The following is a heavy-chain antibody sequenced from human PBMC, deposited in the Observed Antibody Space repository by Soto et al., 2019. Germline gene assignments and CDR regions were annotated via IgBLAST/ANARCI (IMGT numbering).Heavy chain of an antibody. CDR2: ISSNGGST. V-gene: IGHV3-64D*08. CDR3: VRGRDYDSSGYYYFDY. Sequence: GGSLRLSCSASGFTFSSYAMHWVRQAPGKGLEYVSAISSNGGSTYYADSVKGRFTISRDNSKNTLYLQMSSLRAEDTAVYYCVRGRDYDSSGYYYFDYWGQGTLVTVSS. D-gene: IGHD3-22*01. J-gene: IGHJ4*02. CDR1: GFTFSSYA.